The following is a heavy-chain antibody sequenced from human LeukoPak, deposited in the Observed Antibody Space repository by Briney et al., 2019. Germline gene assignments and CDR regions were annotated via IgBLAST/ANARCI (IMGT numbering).Heavy chain of an antibody. V-gene: IGHV3-33*01. CDR1: GFTFSSYG. J-gene: IGHJ4*02. CDR2: IWYDGSNA. Sequence: GGSLRLSCAASGFTFSSYGMHWVRQAPGKGLECVAVIWYDGSNAYYADSVKGRFTISRDNSKNTVYLQMNRRRAEDTAVYYCASYSSSSIAEYWGQGTLVTVSS. CDR3: ASYSSSSIAEY. D-gene: IGHD6-6*01.